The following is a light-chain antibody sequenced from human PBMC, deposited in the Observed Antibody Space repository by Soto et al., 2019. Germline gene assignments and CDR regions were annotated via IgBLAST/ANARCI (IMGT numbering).Light chain of an antibody. CDR1: PSVSSN. CDR2: GAS. Sequence: EIVMTQSPATLSVSPGERATLSCRASPSVSSNLAWYQQKPGQAPMLRIYGASTRATGIPARSSGSGSGTEFTLTISSLQSEDVAVYYCQQYNNWPPLTFGGGTKVEIK. J-gene: IGKJ4*01. CDR3: QQYNNWPPLT. V-gene: IGKV3-15*01.